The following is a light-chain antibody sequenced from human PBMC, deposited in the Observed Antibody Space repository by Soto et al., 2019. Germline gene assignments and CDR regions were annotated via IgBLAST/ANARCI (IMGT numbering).Light chain of an antibody. CDR3: QQYNNWPYT. V-gene: IGKV3D-15*01. J-gene: IGKJ3*01. CDR2: GAS. Sequence: MVMTQSPATLSVSPGERATLSCRASQSVSTKLAWYQQKPGQAPRLLIYGASTRATGIPARFSGSGSGTAFTLTISSLQSEDFAVHYCQQYNNWPYTFGPGNRVDIK. CDR1: QSVSTK.